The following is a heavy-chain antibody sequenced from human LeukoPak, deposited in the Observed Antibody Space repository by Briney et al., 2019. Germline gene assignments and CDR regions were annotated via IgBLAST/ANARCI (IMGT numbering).Heavy chain of an antibody. V-gene: IGHV4-34*01. D-gene: IGHD3-3*01. CDR3: ARHRLRFLDY. CDR2: INHSGST. CDR1: GGSFSGYY. J-gene: IGHJ4*02. Sequence: SETLSLTCAVYGGSFSGYYWSWIRQPPGKGLEWIGEINHSGSTNYNPSLKSRVTISVDASKNQFSLKLSSVTAADTAVYYCARHRLRFLDYWGQGTLVTVSS.